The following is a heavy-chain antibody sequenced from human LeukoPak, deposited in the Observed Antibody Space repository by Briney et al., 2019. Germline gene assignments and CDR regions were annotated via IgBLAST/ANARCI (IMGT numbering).Heavy chain of an antibody. CDR1: GFTFSDYY. D-gene: IGHD2-15*01. CDR3: ARGVVVVAATPPWFDP. V-gene: IGHV3-11*04. Sequence: GGSLRLSCAAPGFTFSDYYMSWIRQAPGKGLEWVSYISSSSSTIYYADSVKGRFTISRDNAKNSLYLQMNSLGAEDTAVYYCARGVVVVAATPPWFDPWGQGTLVTVSS. CDR2: ISSSSSTI. J-gene: IGHJ5*02.